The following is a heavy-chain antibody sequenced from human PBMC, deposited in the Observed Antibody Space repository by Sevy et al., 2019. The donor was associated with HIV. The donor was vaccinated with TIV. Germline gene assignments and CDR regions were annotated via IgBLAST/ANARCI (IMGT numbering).Heavy chain of an antibody. Sequence: GGSLRLSCAASGFTFSSYGMHWVRQAPGKGLEWVAVIWYDGSNKYYADSVKGRFTISRDNSKNTLYLQMNSLRAEDTAVYYCGRGLWGSSGYHPLDYWGQGTLVTVSS. CDR1: GFTFSSYG. CDR2: IWYDGSNK. J-gene: IGHJ4*02. D-gene: IGHD3-22*01. CDR3: GRGLWGSSGYHPLDY. V-gene: IGHV3-33*01.